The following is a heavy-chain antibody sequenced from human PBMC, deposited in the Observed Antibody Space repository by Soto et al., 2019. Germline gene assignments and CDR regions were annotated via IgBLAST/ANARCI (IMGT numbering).Heavy chain of an antibody. D-gene: IGHD3-22*01. CDR1: GDSISTSY. V-gene: IGHV4-59*01. CDR3: ARGRTVRNYADDSSDYFYFFDY. J-gene: IGHJ4*02. CDR2: VYYTGST. Sequence: ASETLSLTCTVSGDSISTSYWGWMRQSPGKGLEWIGYVYYTGSTNYNPSLKSRVTISVDRSKNQFSLKLTSANAADTAVYYCARGRTVRNYADDSSDYFYFFDYWGQGTQVTVSS.